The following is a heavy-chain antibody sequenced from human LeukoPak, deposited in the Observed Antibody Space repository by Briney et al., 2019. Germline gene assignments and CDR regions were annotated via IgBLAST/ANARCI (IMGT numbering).Heavy chain of an antibody. CDR1: GFTVTSNY. V-gene: IGHV3-66*01. J-gene: IGHJ4*02. CDR2: IYSGGST. Sequence: GGSLRLSCAASGFTVTSNYMTWVRQAPGKGLEWVSIIYSGGSTYYADSVKGRFTISRDNSKNTLYLQMNSLRAEDTAVYYCARDTVTADFDYWGQGTLVTVSS. CDR3: ARDTVTADFDY. D-gene: IGHD4-17*01.